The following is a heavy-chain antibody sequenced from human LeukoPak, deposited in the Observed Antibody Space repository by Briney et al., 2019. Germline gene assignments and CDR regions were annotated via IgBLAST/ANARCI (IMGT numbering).Heavy chain of an antibody. J-gene: IGHJ4*02. CDR1: GFTFSYYY. V-gene: IGHV3-11*01. CDR3: ARDVRYVWGSYRYTDYFDY. D-gene: IGHD3-16*02. Sequence: PGGSLRLSCAASGFTFSYYYMSWIRQAPGKGLEWVSYISSSGSTIYYADSVKGRFTISRDNAKNSLYLQMNSLRAEDTAVYYCARDVRYVWGSYRYTDYFDYWGQGTLVTVSS. CDR2: ISSSGSTI.